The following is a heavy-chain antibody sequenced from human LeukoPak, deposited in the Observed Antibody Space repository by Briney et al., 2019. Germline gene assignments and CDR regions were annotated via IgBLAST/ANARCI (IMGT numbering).Heavy chain of an antibody. Sequence: PGGSLRLSCAASGFTFSDYYMSWIRQAPGKGLEWVSYITSSGTNIYYADSVKGRFTISRDNAKNSLYLQMNSLRAEDTATYYCAKAVCSSTSCYTDYWGQGTLVTVSS. CDR3: AKAVCSSTSCYTDY. V-gene: IGHV3-11*01. D-gene: IGHD2-2*02. J-gene: IGHJ4*02. CDR1: GFTFSDYY. CDR2: ITSSGTNI.